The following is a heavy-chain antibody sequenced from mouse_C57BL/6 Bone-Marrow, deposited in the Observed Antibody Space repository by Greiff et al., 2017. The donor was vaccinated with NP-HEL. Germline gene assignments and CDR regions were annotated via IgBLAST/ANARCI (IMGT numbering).Heavy chain of an antibody. Sequence: VQLQQSGAELARPGASVKLSCKASGYTFTSYGISWVKQRTGQGLEWIGEIYPRSGNTYYNEKFKGKATLTADKYSSTAYMELRSLTSEDSAVYFCAIRNITTVRYYAMDYWGQGTSVTVSS. J-gene: IGHJ4*01. V-gene: IGHV1-81*01. CDR2: IYPRSGNT. CDR1: GYTFTSYG. CDR3: AIRNITTVRYYAMDY. D-gene: IGHD1-1*01.